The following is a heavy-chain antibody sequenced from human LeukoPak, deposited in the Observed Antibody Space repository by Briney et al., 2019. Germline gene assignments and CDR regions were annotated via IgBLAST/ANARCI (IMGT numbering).Heavy chain of an antibody. CDR2: IYHSGST. CDR3: ARDLGASAFDI. CDR1: GYSISSDYY. D-gene: IGHD1-26*01. J-gene: IGHJ3*02. V-gene: IGHV4-38-2*02. Sequence: SETLSLTCAVSGYSISSDYYWGWIRQPPGKGLEWIGSIYHSGSTYYNPSLKSRVTMSVDTSKNQFSLKLSSVTAADTAVYYCARDLGASAFDIWGQGTMVTVSS.